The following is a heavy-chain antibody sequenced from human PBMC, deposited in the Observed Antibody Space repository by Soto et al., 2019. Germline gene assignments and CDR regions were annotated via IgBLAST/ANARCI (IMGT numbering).Heavy chain of an antibody. Sequence: QVQLVESGGGVVQPGRSLRLSCAASGFTFSAYAMHWVRQAPGKGLEWVAVISYDGSNKYYAVSVKDRFSISRDKDTLFLQMNSLRPEDTAVYFCTKDRQRIISPAAIGYFDFWGQGSLVTVSS. D-gene: IGHD1-20*01. CDR3: TKDRQRIISPAAIGYFDF. CDR2: ISYDGSNK. J-gene: IGHJ4*02. CDR1: GFTFSAYA. V-gene: IGHV3-30*18.